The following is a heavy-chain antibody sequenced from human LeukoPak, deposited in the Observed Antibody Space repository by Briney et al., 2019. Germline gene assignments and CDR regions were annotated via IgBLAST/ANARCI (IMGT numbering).Heavy chain of an antibody. CDR2: ISSSNSYI. Sequence: PSETLSLTCTVSGGSISSSSYYWGWIRQPPGKGLEWVSYISSSNSYIYYVDSVKGRFTISRDNAKNSLYLQMNSLRADDTAVYYCARGRSGWYHDYWGQGTLVTVSS. CDR1: GGSISSSS. V-gene: IGHV3-21*01. D-gene: IGHD6-19*01. CDR3: ARGRSGWYHDY. J-gene: IGHJ4*02.